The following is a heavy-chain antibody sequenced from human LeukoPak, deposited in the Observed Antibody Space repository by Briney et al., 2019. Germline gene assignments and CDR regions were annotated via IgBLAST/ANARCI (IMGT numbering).Heavy chain of an antibody. V-gene: IGHV3-21*04. J-gene: IGHJ4*02. D-gene: IGHD3-22*01. CDR2: ISSNNRYI. CDR3: AKDDGYDSSGYLGD. Sequence: PGGSLRLSCAASGFTFSTYSMNWVRQAPGKGLEWVSSISSNNRYIYYADSVKGRFTISRDNAKNSLYLQMNSLRAEDTALYYCAKDDGYDSSGYLGDWGQGTLVTVSS. CDR1: GFTFSTYS.